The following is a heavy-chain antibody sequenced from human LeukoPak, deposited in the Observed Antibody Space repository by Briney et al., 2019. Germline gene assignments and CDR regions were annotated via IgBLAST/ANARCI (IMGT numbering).Heavy chain of an antibody. V-gene: IGHV3-30*04. D-gene: IGHD3-3*01. CDR1: GFTFGEFA. CDR2: ISYDGSHK. Sequence: GGSPRLSCVASGFTFGEFAMFWVRQAPGKGLEWVADISYDGSHKYYAGSVKGRFTISRDQSKNTLYLQMNSLRPEDTAVYYCARDSAYFAFWSGYLDWGQGSLVTVSS. J-gene: IGHJ4*02. CDR3: ARDSAYFAFWSGYLD.